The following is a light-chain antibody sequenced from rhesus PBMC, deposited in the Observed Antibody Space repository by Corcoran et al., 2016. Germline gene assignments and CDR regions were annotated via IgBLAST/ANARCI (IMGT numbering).Light chain of an antibody. J-gene: IGKJ3*01. CDR1: ENVNNY. Sequence: DIQMTQSPSSLSASVGDRVTITCRASENVNNYLHWYQQKPGKAPKPLIYAASTLQRGVPSRSSGSGSGTDYTFTVSSLQPEDVATYYCQHSYGTPFTFGPGTKLDIK. CDR3: QHSYGTPFT. V-gene: IGKV1-74*01. CDR2: AAS.